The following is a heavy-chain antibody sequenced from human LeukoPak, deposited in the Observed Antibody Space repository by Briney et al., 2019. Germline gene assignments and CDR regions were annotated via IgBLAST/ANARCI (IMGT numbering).Heavy chain of an antibody. CDR3: ARGAEYYAIWRGYAGYSDY. CDR1: GYSISNGYY. Sequence: PSETLSPTCTVSGYSISNGYYWGWIRQPPGKGLEWVGSIYHRGSTYYNPSLRSRVTISLDRSKKKFSLKLTSVTAADTAVYFCARGAEYYAIWRGYAGYSDYWGQGISVTVSS. V-gene: IGHV4-38-2*02. J-gene: IGHJ4*02. D-gene: IGHD3-3*01. CDR2: IYHRGST.